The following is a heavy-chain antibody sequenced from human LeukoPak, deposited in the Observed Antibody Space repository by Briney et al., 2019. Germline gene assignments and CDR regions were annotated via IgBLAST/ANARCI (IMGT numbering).Heavy chain of an antibody. CDR2: ISGSGGST. Sequence: GGSLRLSCAASGFTFSSYAMSWVRQAPGKGLEGVSAISGSGGSTYYADSVKGRFTISRDNSKNTLYLQMNSLRAEDTAVYYCAKPSPPYYDFWSGYSAFDYWGQGTLVTVSS. CDR1: GFTFSSYA. D-gene: IGHD3-3*01. V-gene: IGHV3-23*01. CDR3: AKPSPPYYDFWSGYSAFDY. J-gene: IGHJ4*02.